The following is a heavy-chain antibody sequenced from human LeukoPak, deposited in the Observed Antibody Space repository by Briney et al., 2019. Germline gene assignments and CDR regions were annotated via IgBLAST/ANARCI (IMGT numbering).Heavy chain of an antibody. CDR2: IYYTGST. V-gene: IGHV4-59*12. J-gene: IGHJ6*03. CDR1: GGSISSYY. D-gene: IGHD6-13*01. Sequence: PSETLSLTRTVSGGSISSYYWTWLRQPPGKGLEWIGNIYYTGSTNYNPSLKSRVTISVDTSKNQFSLQLNSVTPEDTAVYYCARDGQQQLSARGYYYYYMDVWGKGTTVTVSS. CDR3: ARDGQQQLSARGYYYYYMDV.